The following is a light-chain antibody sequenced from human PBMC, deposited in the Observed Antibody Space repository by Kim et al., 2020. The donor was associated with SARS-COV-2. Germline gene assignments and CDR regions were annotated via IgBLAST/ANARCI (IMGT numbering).Light chain of an antibody. CDR2: DNN. Sequence: GQRVTISCSGGTSNIGRNSVNWYRQLPGTAPQLLIYDNNQRPSGVPDRLSGSKSGTSASLAISGLQSEDGADYYCAAWDDSLDGFLFGGGTKVTVL. V-gene: IGLV1-44*01. CDR3: AAWDDSLDGFL. CDR1: TSNIGRNS. J-gene: IGLJ1*01.